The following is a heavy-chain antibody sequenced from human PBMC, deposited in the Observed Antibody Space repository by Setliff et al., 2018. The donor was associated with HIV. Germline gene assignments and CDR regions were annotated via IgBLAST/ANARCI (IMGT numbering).Heavy chain of an antibody. CDR1: GDSISSGSYF. V-gene: IGHV4-39*02. J-gene: IGHJ4*02. CDR3: TREGRGDPAMATTRIDY. Sequence: SETLSLTCSVSGDSISSGSYFWGWIRQTPGKGLEWIGNIYYTGFAHYNPSLKSRVTISLDTSKTHFFLNLTSVTDADTAVYFCTREGRGDPAMATTRIDYWGQGKLVTV. D-gene: IGHD1-1*01. CDR2: IYYTGFA.